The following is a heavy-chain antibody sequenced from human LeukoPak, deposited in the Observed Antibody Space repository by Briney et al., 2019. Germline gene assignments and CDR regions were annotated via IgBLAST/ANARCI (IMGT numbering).Heavy chain of an antibody. CDR3: ATQSITLVVVISPFDY. Sequence: GGSLRLSCAASGFTFHGSWMNWVRQAPGKGLEWVALIQDDGATTNYADSVRGRFTISRDNSKSTVYLQMNSLKPDDTAVYYCATQSITLVVVISPFDYWGQGTLVTVSS. V-gene: IGHV3-30*02. CDR2: IQDDGATT. CDR1: GFTFHGSW. D-gene: IGHD3-22*01. J-gene: IGHJ4*02.